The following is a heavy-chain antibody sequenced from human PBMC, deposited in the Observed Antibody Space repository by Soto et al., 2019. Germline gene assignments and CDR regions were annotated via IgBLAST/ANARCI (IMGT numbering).Heavy chain of an antibody. Sequence: QVQPQESGPGLVKPSETLSLTCTVSGGSISSYYWSWIRQPPGKGLEWIGYIYYSGSTNYNPSLTSRVTISVDTSKNQFSLKLSSVTAADTAVYYCARGRRYCSSTSCYAGDYYYYMDVWGKGTTVTVSS. V-gene: IGHV4-59*01. CDR2: IYYSGST. J-gene: IGHJ6*03. CDR3: ARGRRYCSSTSCYAGDYYYYMDV. D-gene: IGHD2-2*01. CDR1: GGSISSYY.